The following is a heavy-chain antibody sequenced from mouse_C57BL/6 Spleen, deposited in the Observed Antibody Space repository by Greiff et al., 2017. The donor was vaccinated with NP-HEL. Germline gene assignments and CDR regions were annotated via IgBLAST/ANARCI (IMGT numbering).Heavy chain of an antibody. Sequence: QVQLQQPGTELVKPGASVKLSCKASGYTFTSYWMHWVKQRPGQGLEWIGNINPSNGGINYNEKFKSKATLTVDKSSSTAYMQLSSLTSEDSAVYYCARTDYYGSLKYFDYWGQGTTLTVSS. CDR1: GYTFTSYW. V-gene: IGHV1-53*01. J-gene: IGHJ2*01. CDR3: ARTDYYGSLKYFDY. D-gene: IGHD1-1*01. CDR2: INPSNGGI.